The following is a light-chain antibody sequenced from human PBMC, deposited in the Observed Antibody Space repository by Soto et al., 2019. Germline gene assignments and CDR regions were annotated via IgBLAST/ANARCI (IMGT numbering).Light chain of an antibody. V-gene: IGKV4-1*01. CDR1: QSVLYSSNNKNY. Sequence: DIVMTQSPDSLAVSLCERATINCKSSQSVLYSSNNKNYLAWYQQKPGKAPKILISDESHLQEGVPKRLSGSGSGTHFNFTITRLQPADIATYYCQKYHKILSTCGQGTRLEIK. CDR2: DES. J-gene: IGKJ5*01. CDR3: QKYHKILST.